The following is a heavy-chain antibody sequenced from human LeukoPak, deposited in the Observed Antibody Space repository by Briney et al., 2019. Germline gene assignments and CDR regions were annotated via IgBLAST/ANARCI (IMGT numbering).Heavy chain of an antibody. CDR2: INPNSGGT. V-gene: IGHV1-2*06. CDR1: GYTFTDFY. Sequence: ASVKVSCKASGYTFTDFYMHWVRQAPGQGLEWMGRINPNSGGTNYAQKFQGRVTMTRDTSISTAYMELSRLRSDDTAVYYCARVYGYYYEIDYWGQGTLVTVSS. D-gene: IGHD3-22*01. J-gene: IGHJ4*02. CDR3: ARVYGYYYEIDY.